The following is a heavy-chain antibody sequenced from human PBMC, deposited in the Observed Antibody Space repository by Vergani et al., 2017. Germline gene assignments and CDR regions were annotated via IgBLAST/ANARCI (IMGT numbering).Heavy chain of an antibody. CDR1: GFTFSSYS. CDR2: ISSSSSYI. Sequence: EVQLVESGGGLVKPGGSLRLSCAASGFTFSSYSMNWVRQAPGKGLEWVSSISSSSSYIYYADSVKGRFTISRDNSKNSLYLQMNSLRTEDTALYYCAKDTAGKGNYDSSGLPDYWGQGTLVTVSS. D-gene: IGHD3-22*01. J-gene: IGHJ4*02. CDR3: AKDTAGKGNYDSSGLPDY. V-gene: IGHV3-21*04.